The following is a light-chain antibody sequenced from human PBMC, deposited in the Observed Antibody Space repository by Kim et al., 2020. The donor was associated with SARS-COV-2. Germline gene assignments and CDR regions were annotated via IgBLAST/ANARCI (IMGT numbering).Light chain of an antibody. V-gene: IGKV1-27*01. Sequence: ATVGDRVTITRQRSQDITTHLAWYQKGPAKIPKRLIYGTSPLQTGVPSRCSGSGSGTDFTLTISSLQPEDVATYFCQKTSSTPRTFGQGTKVDIK. CDR1: QDITTH. CDR3: QKTSSTPRT. J-gene: IGKJ1*01. CDR2: GTS.